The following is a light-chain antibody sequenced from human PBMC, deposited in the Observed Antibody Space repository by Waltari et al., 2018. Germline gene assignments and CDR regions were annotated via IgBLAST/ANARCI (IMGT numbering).Light chain of an antibody. CDR3: CSYAGRYTWV. V-gene: IGLV2-11*01. Sequence: QSALTPPRSVSGSPGQSVTISCTGTSSDVGGYNYVSWFQQHPGKAPKLMIHDVSKRPSGVPDRFSGSKSGNTASLTISGLQADDETDYYCCSYAGRYTWVFGGGTKLTVL. J-gene: IGLJ3*02. CDR1: SSDVGGYNY. CDR2: DVS.